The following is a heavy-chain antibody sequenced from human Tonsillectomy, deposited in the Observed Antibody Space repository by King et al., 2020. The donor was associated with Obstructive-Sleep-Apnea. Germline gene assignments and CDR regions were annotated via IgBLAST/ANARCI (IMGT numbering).Heavy chain of an antibody. CDR3: ARDRDYYASGSYADY. D-gene: IGHD3-10*01. CDR1: GYTFTSYG. Sequence: QLVQSGAEVKKPGASVKVSCKASGYTFTSYGISWVRQAPGQGLEWMGWITAYNGNTNYAQKLQGRVTMTTDTSTTTAYMELRSLRSDDTAVYYCARDRDYYASGSYADYWGQGTLVTVSP. J-gene: IGHJ4*02. V-gene: IGHV1-18*01. CDR2: ITAYNGNT.